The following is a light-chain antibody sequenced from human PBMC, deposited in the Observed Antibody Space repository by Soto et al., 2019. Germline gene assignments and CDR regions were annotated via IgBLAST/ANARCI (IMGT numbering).Light chain of an antibody. V-gene: IGLV2-14*03. CDR1: HNDIGTYDY. CDR2: GVT. J-gene: IGLJ1*01. Sequence: QSVLTQPTSVSGSPGQSITISCTGNHNDIGTYDYVSWYQQHPGRAPRLLIHGVTTRPSGISDRFSASKSGLTASLTISGRQPEDEADYYCSSCTSNRIYVFGPGTKVTVL. CDR3: SSCTSNRIYV.